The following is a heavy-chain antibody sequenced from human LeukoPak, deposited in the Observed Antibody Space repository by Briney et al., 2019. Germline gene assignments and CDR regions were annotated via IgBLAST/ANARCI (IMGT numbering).Heavy chain of an antibody. CDR1: GYTFTGYY. J-gene: IGHJ4*02. V-gene: IGHV1-2*06. CDR3: ARDRSGYSYGAPLDH. Sequence: ASVKVSCKASGYTFTGYYMHWVRQAPGQGLEWLGRINPNTGGTDDAQNFQGRATMTRDTSINTAYMELSRLRADDTAVYYCARDRSGYSYGAPLDHWGQGALVIVSS. D-gene: IGHD5-18*01. CDR2: INPNTGGT.